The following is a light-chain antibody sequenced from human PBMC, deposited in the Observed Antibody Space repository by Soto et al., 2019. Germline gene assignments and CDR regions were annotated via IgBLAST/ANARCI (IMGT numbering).Light chain of an antibody. CDR1: QSVTAGY. Sequence: EIVLIQSPATLSLSPGESATLSCRASQSVTAGYFAWYQQKSGQAPRLIIYETSSRMTGVPDRFSGSGSGTDFTLTISRLEPEDFAVYFCQQYGNSPTFGQGTKVDIK. CDR3: QQYGNSPT. J-gene: IGKJ1*01. CDR2: ETS. V-gene: IGKV3-20*01.